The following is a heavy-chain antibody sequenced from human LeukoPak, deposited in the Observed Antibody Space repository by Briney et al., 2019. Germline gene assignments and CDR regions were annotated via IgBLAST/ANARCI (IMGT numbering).Heavy chain of an antibody. Sequence: GESLKISCKGFGYSFTNYWIGWVRQMPGRGLEWMGIIHPGDSDTRYSPSFQGQVTISADKSISTAYLQWSSLKASDTAMYYCARFGLRAYSSSWYFDYWGQGTLVTVSS. J-gene: IGHJ4*02. D-gene: IGHD6-13*01. CDR2: IHPGDSDT. CDR1: GYSFTNYW. V-gene: IGHV5-51*01. CDR3: ARFGLRAYSSSWYFDY.